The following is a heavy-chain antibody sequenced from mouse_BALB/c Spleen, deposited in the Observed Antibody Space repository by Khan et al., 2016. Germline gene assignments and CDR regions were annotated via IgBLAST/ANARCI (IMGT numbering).Heavy chain of an antibody. V-gene: IGHV4-1*02. CDR1: GFDFSRYW. J-gene: IGHJ2*01. Sequence: EVKLLESGGGLVQPGGSLKLSCAASGFDFSRYWMSWVRQAPGKGLEWIGEINPDTITIDYTPSLKDKFIISRDNAKKTLYLQMSKVRSEDTSLYYCARGSYVPGSLDYWGQGTTLTVSS. D-gene: IGHD1-1*02. CDR2: INPDTITI. CDR3: ARGSYVPGSLDY.